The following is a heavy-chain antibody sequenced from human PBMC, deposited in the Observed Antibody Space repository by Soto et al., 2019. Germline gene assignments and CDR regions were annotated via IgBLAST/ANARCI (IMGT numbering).Heavy chain of an antibody. D-gene: IGHD4-17*01. Sequence: QVQLQESGPGLVTPSGTLSLTCAVSGDSISNNNWWSWVRQPPGKGLDWIGEIYHSGSTNYNPSLXXRXTXXVDKSKNQFSLKLSSVTAADTAVYYCARSTVTEDCWGQGTLVTVSS. CDR2: IYHSGST. CDR3: ARSTVTEDC. CDR1: GDSISNNNW. V-gene: IGHV4-4*02. J-gene: IGHJ4*02.